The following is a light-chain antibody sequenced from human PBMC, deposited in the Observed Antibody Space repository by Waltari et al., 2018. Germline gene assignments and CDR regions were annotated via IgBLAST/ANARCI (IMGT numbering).Light chain of an antibody. J-gene: IGKJ1*01. CDR3: QQYYSYPS. V-gene: IGKV1-5*03. CDR1: QSISSW. Sequence: DIQMTQSPSTLSASVGDRVTITCRASQSISSWLAWYQQKPGKAPKLLIYKASTLQSGVPSRFSGSGSGTEFTLSISSLHPDDFATYFCQQYYSYPSFGQGTKVEIK. CDR2: KAS.